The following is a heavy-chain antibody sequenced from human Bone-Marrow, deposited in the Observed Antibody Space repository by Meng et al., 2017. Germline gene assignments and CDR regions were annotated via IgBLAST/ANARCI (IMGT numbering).Heavy chain of an antibody. CDR2: ISGSGTDT. Sequence: GESLKISCAASGFTFSNYALSWVRQAPGKGLEWVSAISGSGTDTYYADSVKGRFTISRDKSKSTLYLQMNSLRADDTAVYYCAKHGGTIYYDSNGRPPSTYDIWGQGTMVTVSS. D-gene: IGHD3-22*01. V-gene: IGHV3-23*01. J-gene: IGHJ3*02. CDR1: GFTFSNYA. CDR3: AKHGGTIYYDSNGRPPSTYDI.